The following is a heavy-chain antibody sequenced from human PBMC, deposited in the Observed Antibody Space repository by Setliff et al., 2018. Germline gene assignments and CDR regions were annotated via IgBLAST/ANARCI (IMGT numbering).Heavy chain of an antibody. V-gene: IGHV4-39*01. CDR2: IYYSGRT. J-gene: IGHJ4*02. Sequence: SETLSLTCTVSGGSISSSGYYWSWIRQPPGKGLEWIGNIYYSGRTYYNPSLKSRVTISVDTSKNQSSLKLTSVTAADTAVYYCAKITGMVGATPYYFDYWGQGTLVTVSS. CDR3: AKITGMVGATPYYFDY. D-gene: IGHD1-26*01. CDR1: GGSISSSGYY.